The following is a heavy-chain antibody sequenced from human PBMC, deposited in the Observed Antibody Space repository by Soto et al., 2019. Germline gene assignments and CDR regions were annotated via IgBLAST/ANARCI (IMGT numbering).Heavy chain of an antibody. CDR2: IYYRGNA. CDR1: DDSINSDKYY. J-gene: IGHJ4*02. Sequence: SETLSLTCSVSDDSINSDKYYWGWIRQPPGKGLEWIGSIYYRGNAYYNPSLQTRVTISLDKSKSQFSLKLNSVTAADSAVYFCAGLEGLATFLYYFDDWGPRALVTAPS. V-gene: IGHV4-39*01. D-gene: IGHD3-3*02. CDR3: AGLEGLATFLYYFDD.